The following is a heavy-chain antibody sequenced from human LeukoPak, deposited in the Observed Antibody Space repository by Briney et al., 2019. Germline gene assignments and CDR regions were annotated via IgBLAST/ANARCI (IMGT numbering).Heavy chain of an antibody. J-gene: IGHJ4*02. D-gene: IGHD3-9*01. CDR3: AKGTYYDIFSPDY. CDR2: VIGSGGST. Sequence: GGSLRLSCAASGFTFSSYSMNWVRQAPGKGLEWVSAVIGSGGSTYYADSVKGRFTISRDNSKNTLYLQMNSLRAEDTAVYYCAKGTYYDIFSPDYWGQGTLVTVSS. V-gene: IGHV3-23*01. CDR1: GFTFSSYS.